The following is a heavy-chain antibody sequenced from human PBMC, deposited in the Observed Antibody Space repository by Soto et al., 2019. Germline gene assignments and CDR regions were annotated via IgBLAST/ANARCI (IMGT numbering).Heavy chain of an antibody. CDR3: ARSTGYCSSTSCYGGVDY. CDR1: GGSISSGGYY. CDR2: IYYSGST. J-gene: IGHJ4*02. D-gene: IGHD2-2*01. Sequence: QVQLQESDPGLVKPSQTLSLTCTVSGGSISSGGYYWSWIRQHPGKGLEWIGYIYYSGSTYYNPSLKSRVTISVDTSKNQFSLKLSSVTAADTAVYYCARSTGYCSSTSCYGGVDYWGQGTLVTVSS. V-gene: IGHV4-31*03.